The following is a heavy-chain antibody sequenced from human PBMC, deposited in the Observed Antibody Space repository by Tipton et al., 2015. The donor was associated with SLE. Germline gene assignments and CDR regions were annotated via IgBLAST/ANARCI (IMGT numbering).Heavy chain of an antibody. CDR1: GGSISSYY. D-gene: IGHD2-15*01. J-gene: IGHJ2*01. V-gene: IGHV4-39*07. CDR3: ARDRDLYCSGGSCYSLYFDL. Sequence: LRLSCTVSGGSISSYYWGWIRQPPGKGLEWIGSIYYSGSTYYNPSLKSRVTISVDTSKNQFSLKLSSVTAADTAVYYCARDRDLYCSGGSCYSLYFDLWGRGTLVTVSS. CDR2: IYYSGST.